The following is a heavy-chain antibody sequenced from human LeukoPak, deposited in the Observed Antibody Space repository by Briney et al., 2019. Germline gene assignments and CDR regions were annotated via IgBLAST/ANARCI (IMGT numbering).Heavy chain of an antibody. V-gene: IGHV4-30-4*08. CDR2: IYYSGNT. CDR1: GGSFSGYY. Sequence: SETLSLTCAVYGGSFSGYYWSWIRQPPGKGLEWIGYIYYSGNTYYNPSLKSRVTISRDTSKNQFSLKLSSVTAADTAMYYCARGFWSGRFYFFDYWGQGTLVTVSS. D-gene: IGHD3-3*01. CDR3: ARGFWSGRFYFFDY. J-gene: IGHJ4*02.